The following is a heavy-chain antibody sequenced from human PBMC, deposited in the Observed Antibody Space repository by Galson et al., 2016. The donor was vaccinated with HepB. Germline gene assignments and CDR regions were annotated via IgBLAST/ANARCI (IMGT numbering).Heavy chain of an antibody. CDR2: ISYDGSKK. D-gene: IGHD5-12*01. CDR3: AKEILDIVATTHPDY. CDR1: GFTFRDYG. V-gene: IGHV3-30*18. J-gene: IGHJ4*02. Sequence: SLRLSCAASGFTFRDYGMHWVRQAPGKGLEWVAFISYDGSKKYYADSVKGRFTMPRDNSKNTLYLQMNSLRPEDTAMYYCAKEILDIVATTHPDYWGQGTLVTVSS.